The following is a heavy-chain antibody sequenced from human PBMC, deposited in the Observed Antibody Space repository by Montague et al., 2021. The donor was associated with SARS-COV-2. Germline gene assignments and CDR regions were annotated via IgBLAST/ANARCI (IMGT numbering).Heavy chain of an antibody. CDR1: GGSFSDYH. Sequence: SETLSLTCAVYGGSFSDYHWSWIRQPPGQGLEWIGEINHSGNTXXXPXXXXRVTISRDTSKSQFSLKLSSVTAADTAVYYCARGLTDISMIVVVLLGASHYFDSWGQGTLVTVSS. V-gene: IGHV4-34*01. D-gene: IGHD3-22*01. CDR3: ARGLTDISMIVVVLLGASHYFDS. CDR2: INHSGNT. J-gene: IGHJ4*02.